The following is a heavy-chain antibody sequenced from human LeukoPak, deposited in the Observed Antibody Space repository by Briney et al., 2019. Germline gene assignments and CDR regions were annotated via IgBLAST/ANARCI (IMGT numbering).Heavy chain of an antibody. V-gene: IGHV3-48*03. CDR3: AELGITMIGGV. D-gene: IGHD3-10*02. Sequence: GGSLRLSCAASGFSFSSYEMNWVRQAPGKGLEWVSYISSSGSTKYYADSVKGRFTISRDNAKNSLYLQMNSLRAEGTAVYYCAELGITMIGGVWGKGTTVTISS. CDR2: ISSSGSTK. CDR1: GFSFSSYE. J-gene: IGHJ6*04.